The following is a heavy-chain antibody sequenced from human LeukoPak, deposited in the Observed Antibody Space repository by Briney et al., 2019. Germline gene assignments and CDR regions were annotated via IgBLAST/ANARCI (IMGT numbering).Heavy chain of an antibody. D-gene: IGHD3-3*01. Sequence: PSETLSLTCTVSGDSISSGNYYWHWIRQPAGKGLEWIGHIHTSRSTNYNPSLKSRVTISVDTSKNQFSLKLSSVTAADTAVYYCARDLGFWSNMWGQGTLVTVSS. CDR2: IHTSRST. CDR1: GDSISSGNYY. CDR3: ARDLGFWSNM. J-gene: IGHJ4*02. V-gene: IGHV4-61*09.